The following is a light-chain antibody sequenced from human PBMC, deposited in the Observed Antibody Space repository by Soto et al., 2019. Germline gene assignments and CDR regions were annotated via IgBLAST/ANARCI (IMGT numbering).Light chain of an antibody. V-gene: IGKV2D-29*02. CDR1: QSLLHITGETF. CDR2: EVS. CDR3: MQSTQLPPT. J-gene: IGKJ5*01. Sequence: DVVMTQSPLSLAVTPGQPASISCKSSQSLLHITGETFLFWYLQKPGQSPQLLIYEVSTRFSGVPDRFSGSGSGTDFTLEISRVETDDVGIYYCMQSTQLPPTFGQGTRLGIE.